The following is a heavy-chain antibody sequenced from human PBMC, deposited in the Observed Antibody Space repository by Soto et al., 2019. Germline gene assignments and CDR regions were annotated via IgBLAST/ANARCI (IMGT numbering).Heavy chain of an antibody. CDR1: GYAFTSYG. CDR3: ARDGLYCSGGSCYSYY. CDR2: ISAYNGNT. V-gene: IGHV1-18*04. J-gene: IGHJ4*02. Sequence: CTASGYAFTSYGISWVRQAPGQGLEWMGWISAYNGNTNYAQKLQGRVTMTTDTSTSTAYMELRSLRSDDTAVYYCARDGLYCSGGSCYSYYWGQGTLVTVSS. D-gene: IGHD2-15*01.